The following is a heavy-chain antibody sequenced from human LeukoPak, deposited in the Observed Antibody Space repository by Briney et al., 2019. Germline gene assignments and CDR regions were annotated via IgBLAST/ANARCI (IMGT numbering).Heavy chain of an antibody. CDR3: AKDHRSSTREQGSFDY. V-gene: IGHV3-30-3*01. Sequence: PGGSLRLSCAASGFTFSSYAMHWVRQAPGKGLEWVAVISYDGSNKYYADSVKGRFTISRDNSKNTLYLQMNSLRAEDTAVYYCAKDHRSSTREQGSFDYWGQGTLVTVSS. CDR1: GFTFSSYA. D-gene: IGHD2-2*01. CDR2: ISYDGSNK. J-gene: IGHJ4*02.